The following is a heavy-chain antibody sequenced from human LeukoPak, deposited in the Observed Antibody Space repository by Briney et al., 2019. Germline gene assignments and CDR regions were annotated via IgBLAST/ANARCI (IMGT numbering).Heavy chain of an antibody. D-gene: IGHD6-25*01. CDR3: ARSSGTGTFSY. CDR2: VYYGRSP. CDR1: GDSISRSTYY. V-gene: IGHV4-39*02. J-gene: IGHJ4*02. Sequence: SETLSLSCTVSGDSISRSTYYWAWIRQPPGRGLEWIGSVYYGRSPYFNPSLESRATISVDTSKNHFSLKMSSVTAADTAVYYCARSSGTGTFSYWGQGTLVTVSS.